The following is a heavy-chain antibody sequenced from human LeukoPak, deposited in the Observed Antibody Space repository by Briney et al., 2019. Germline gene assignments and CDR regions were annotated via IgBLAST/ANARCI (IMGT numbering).Heavy chain of an antibody. CDR1: GFTFSSYT. CDR3: ASSWAYFDS. D-gene: IGHD6-13*01. Sequence: PGRSLRLSCAASGFTFSSYTMHWVRQAPGKGLEWVAVISYDGSNKYYADSVKGRFTISRDNSKNTLYLQMNSLRAEDTAVYYCASSWAYFDSWGQGTLVTVSS. V-gene: IGHV3-30*04. J-gene: IGHJ4*02. CDR2: ISYDGSNK.